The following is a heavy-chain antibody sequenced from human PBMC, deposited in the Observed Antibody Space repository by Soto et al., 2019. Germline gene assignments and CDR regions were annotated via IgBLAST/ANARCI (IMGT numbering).Heavy chain of an antibody. V-gene: IGHV3-11*06. CDR2: ISSSSSYT. CDR1: GFTFSRYE. Sequence: GGSMRLSRAPSGFTFSRYEMSWIRKAPGKGLESVSYISSSSSYTNYADSVKGRFTISRDNAKNSLYLQMNSLRAEDTAVYYCARDASTDYYDSSGSRFDPWGQGTLVTGYS. J-gene: IGHJ5*02. D-gene: IGHD3-22*01. CDR3: ARDASTDYYDSSGSRFDP.